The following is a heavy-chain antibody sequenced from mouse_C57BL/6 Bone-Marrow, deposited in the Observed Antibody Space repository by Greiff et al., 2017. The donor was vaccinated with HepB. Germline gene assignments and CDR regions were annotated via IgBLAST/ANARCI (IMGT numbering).Heavy chain of an antibody. D-gene: IGHD1-1*01. CDR3: ARRRSVYYYGSSYGAWFAY. CDR1: GYTFTSYT. CDR2: INPSSGYT. V-gene: IGHV1-4*01. J-gene: IGHJ3*01. Sequence: VQLQQSGAELARPGASVKMSCKASGYTFTSYTMHWVKQRPGQGLEWIGYINPSSGYTKYNQKFKDKATLTADKSSSTAYMQLSSLTSEDSAVYYCARRRSVYYYGSSYGAWFAYWGQGTLVTVSA.